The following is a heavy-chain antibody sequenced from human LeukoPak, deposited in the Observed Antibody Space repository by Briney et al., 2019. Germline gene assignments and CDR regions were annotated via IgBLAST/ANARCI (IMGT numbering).Heavy chain of an antibody. J-gene: IGHJ3*02. CDR1: GYTFTSYG. V-gene: IGHV1-18*01. CDR3: ARARIAARLLDAFDI. CDR2: ISAYNGNT. D-gene: IGHD6-6*01. Sequence: ASVKVSCKASGYTFTSYGISWVRQAPGQGLEWMGWISAYNGNTNYAQKLQGRVTMTTDTSTSTAYMELRSLRSDDTAVYYCARARIAARLLDAFDIWGQGTMVTVSS.